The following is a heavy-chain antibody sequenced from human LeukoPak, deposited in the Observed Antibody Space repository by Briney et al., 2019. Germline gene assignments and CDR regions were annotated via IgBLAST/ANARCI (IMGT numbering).Heavy chain of an antibody. J-gene: IGHJ6*02. Sequence: ASVKVSCKASGYTFTSYYMHWVRQAPGQGLEWMGIINPSGGSTSYAQKFQGRVTMTRDTPTSTVYMELGSLRSEDTAVYYCARTVEMATYYYGMDVWGQGTTVTVS. CDR1: GYTFTSYY. CDR2: INPSGGST. D-gene: IGHD5-12*01. CDR3: ARTVEMATYYYGMDV. V-gene: IGHV1-46*01.